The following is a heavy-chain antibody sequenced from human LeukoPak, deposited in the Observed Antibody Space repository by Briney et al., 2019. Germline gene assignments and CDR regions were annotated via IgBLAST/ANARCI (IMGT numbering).Heavy chain of an antibody. V-gene: IGHV3-23*01. CDR1: GSTFSSYA. CDR3: AKTRSLDSSSWSHGDY. Sequence: LGGSLRLSCAASGSTFSSYAMSWVRQAPGKGLEWVSAISGSGDSTYYGDSVKGRFTISRDNSKNTLYLQMNSLRAEDTAVYYCAKTRSLDSSSWSHGDYWGQGTLVTVSS. D-gene: IGHD6-13*01. J-gene: IGHJ4*02. CDR2: ISGSGDST.